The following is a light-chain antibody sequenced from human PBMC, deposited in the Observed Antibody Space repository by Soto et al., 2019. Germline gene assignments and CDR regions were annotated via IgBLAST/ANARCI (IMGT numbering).Light chain of an antibody. CDR1: SSNIGSNT. V-gene: IGLV1-44*01. CDR2: SNN. CDR3: PAWDDSLNGPV. Sequence: QLVLTQPPSASGTPGQRVTISCSGSSSNIGSNTVNWYQQLPGTAPKLLIYSNNQRPSGVPDRFSGSKSGTSASLAISGLQFEDEADYSWPAWDDSLNGPVFGTGTKLTVL. J-gene: IGLJ1*01.